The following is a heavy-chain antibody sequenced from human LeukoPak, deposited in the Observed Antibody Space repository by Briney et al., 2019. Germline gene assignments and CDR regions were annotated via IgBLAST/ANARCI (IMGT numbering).Heavy chain of an antibody. CDR3: AKDRRPGYSSSSWYFQDY. V-gene: IGHV3-9*01. J-gene: IGHJ4*02. CDR2: ISWNSGSI. CDR1: GFTFDDYA. D-gene: IGHD6-13*01. Sequence: GRSLRLSCAASGFTFDDYAMHWVRQAPGKGLEWVSGISWNSGSIGYADSVKGRFTISRDNAKNSLYLQMNSLRAEDTALYYCAKDRRPGYSSSSWYFQDYWGQGTLVTVSS.